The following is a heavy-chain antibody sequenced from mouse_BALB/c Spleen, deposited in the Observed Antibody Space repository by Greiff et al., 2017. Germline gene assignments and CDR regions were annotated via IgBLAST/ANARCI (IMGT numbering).Heavy chain of an antibody. CDR2: ISSGGSYT. V-gene: IGHV5-6-4*01. CDR3: TRPTHYYAMDY. J-gene: IGHJ4*01. CDR1: GFTFSSYT. Sequence: DVHLVESGGGLVKPGGSLKLSCAASGFTFSSYTMSWVRQTPEKRLEWVATISSGGSYTYYPDSVKGRFTISRDNAKNTLYLQMSSLKSEDTAMYYCTRPTHYYAMDYWGQGTSVTVSS.